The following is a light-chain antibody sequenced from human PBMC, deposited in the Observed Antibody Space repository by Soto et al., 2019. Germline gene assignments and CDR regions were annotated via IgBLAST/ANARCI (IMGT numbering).Light chain of an antibody. V-gene: IGLV2-11*01. CDR1: SSDVGGYNY. J-gene: IGLJ2*01. Sequence: QSALTQPRSVSGSPGQSVTISCTGTSSDVGGYNYVSWYQQHPGKAPKLMIFDVRKRPSGVPDRFSGSKSGNTASLTISGLQADDEADYYCCSYAGSYVVFGGGTKLTVL. CDR3: CSYAGSYVV. CDR2: DVR.